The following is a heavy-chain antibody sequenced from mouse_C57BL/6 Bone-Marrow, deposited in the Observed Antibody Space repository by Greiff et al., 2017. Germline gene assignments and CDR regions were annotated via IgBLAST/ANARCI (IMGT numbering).Heavy chain of an antibody. CDR2: IHPSDSDT. D-gene: IGHD1-1*01. J-gene: IGHJ1*03. V-gene: IGHV1-74*01. CDR3: ASFTTVVATEWYFDV. Sequence: VQLQQPGAELVKPGASVKVSCKASGYTFTSYWMHWVKQRPGQGLEWIGRIHPSDSDTNYNQKFKGKATLTVDKSSSTAYMQLSSLTSEDSAVYYCASFTTVVATEWYFDVWGTGTTVTVSS. CDR1: GYTFTSYW.